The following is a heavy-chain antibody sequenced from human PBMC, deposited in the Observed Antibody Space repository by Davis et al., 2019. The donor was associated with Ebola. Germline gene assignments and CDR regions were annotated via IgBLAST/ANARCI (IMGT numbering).Heavy chain of an antibody. D-gene: IGHD1-1*01. Sequence: MPSETLSLTCTVSGGSITGYYWSWIRQPPRKGLEWIGSIYYSGITYYNPSLKSRVTISVDTSKNQFSLKLTPVTAADTAVYYCARGGDWKIDYWGQGTLVTVSS. CDR3: ARGGDWKIDY. V-gene: IGHV4-39*01. CDR1: GGSITGYY. CDR2: IYYSGIT. J-gene: IGHJ4*02.